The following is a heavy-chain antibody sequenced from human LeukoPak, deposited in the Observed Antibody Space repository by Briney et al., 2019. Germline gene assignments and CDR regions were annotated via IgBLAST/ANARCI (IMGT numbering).Heavy chain of an antibody. Sequence: GGSLRLSCAASGFTFSSYGMHWVRQAPGKGLEWVAVIWYDGSNKYYADSVKGRFTISRDNSKNTLYLQMNSLRAEDTAVYYWAKDIRTVGPPPNGAQEPLVPVSS. CDR2: IWYDGSNK. D-gene: IGHD1-26*01. CDR1: GFTFSSYG. V-gene: IGHV3-33*06. J-gene: IGHJ4*02. CDR3: AKDIRTVGPPPN.